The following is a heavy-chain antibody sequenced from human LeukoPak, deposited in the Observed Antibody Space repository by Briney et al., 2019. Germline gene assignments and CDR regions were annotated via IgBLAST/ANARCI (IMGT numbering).Heavy chain of an antibody. CDR3: ARDQIHDSSGGLDY. CDR2: ISAYNGNT. J-gene: IGHJ4*02. D-gene: IGHD3-22*01. CDR1: GYTFTSYG. Sequence: AASVKVSCKASGYTFTSYGISWVRQAPGQGLEWMGWISAYNGNTNYAQKLQGRVTMTTDTSTSTAYMELRSLRSDDTAVYYCARDQIHDSSGGLDYWGQGTLVTVSS. V-gene: IGHV1-18*01.